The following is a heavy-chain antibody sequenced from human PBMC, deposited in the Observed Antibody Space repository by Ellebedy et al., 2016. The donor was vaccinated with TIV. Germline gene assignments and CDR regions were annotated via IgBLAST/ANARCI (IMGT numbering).Heavy chain of an antibody. CDR2: IDPSDSYT. D-gene: IGHD5-18*01. V-gene: IGHV5-10-1*01. Sequence: GESLKISCKGSGYSFTTYWITWVRQMPGKGLEWMGRIDPSDSYTKYSPSFQGHVTISADKSLSTAHLQWNSLKASDTAMYYCARHMNTAMTNDYWGQGTLVTVSS. J-gene: IGHJ4*02. CDR1: GYSFTTYW. CDR3: ARHMNTAMTNDY.